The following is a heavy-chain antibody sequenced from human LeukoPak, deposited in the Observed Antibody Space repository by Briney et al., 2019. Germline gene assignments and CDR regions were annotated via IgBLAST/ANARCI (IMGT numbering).Heavy chain of an antibody. D-gene: IGHD3-22*01. CDR2: INHSGST. Sequence: PSETLSLTCAVYGGSFSGYYWSWIRQPPGKGLEWIGEINHSGSTNYNPSLKSRVTISVDTSKNQFSLKLSSVTAADTAVYYCARGDPYYYDSSGPDYWGQGTPVTVSS. CDR3: ARGDPYYYDSSGPDY. J-gene: IGHJ4*02. CDR1: GGSFSGYY. V-gene: IGHV4-34*01.